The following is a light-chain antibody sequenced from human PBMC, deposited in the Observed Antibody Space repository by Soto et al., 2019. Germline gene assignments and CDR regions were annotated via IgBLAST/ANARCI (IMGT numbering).Light chain of an antibody. CDR3: KQYGSPPLT. CDR2: GAN. Sequence: EIVLTQSPGTLSLSPGERATLSCRASQSVSSSYLAWYRQKPGQAHKLLIYGANSRATGTPDRFSGSGSATDFTLTISRLEPEDFAVYYCKQYGSPPLTFGGGTKVDIK. J-gene: IGKJ4*01. V-gene: IGKV3-20*01. CDR1: QSVSSSY.